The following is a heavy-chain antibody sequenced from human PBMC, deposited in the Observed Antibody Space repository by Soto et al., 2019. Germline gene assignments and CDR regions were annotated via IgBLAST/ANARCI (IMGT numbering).Heavy chain of an antibody. CDR2: IIPILGIA. Sequence: SVKVSCKASGGTFSSYTISWVRQAPGQGLEWMGRIIPILGIANYAQKFQGRVTITADKSTSTAYMELSSLRSEDTAVYYCARDQRMVRGVITTSPGPYYYYGMDVWGQGTTVTVSS. J-gene: IGHJ6*02. D-gene: IGHD3-10*01. CDR3: ARDQRMVRGVITTSPGPYYYYGMDV. V-gene: IGHV1-69*04. CDR1: GGTFSSYT.